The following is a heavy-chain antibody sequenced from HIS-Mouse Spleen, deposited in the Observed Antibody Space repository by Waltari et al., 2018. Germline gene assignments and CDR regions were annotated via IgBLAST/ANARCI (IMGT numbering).Heavy chain of an antibody. CDR3: ARSPYYDFWSGYSDNWFDP. D-gene: IGHD3-3*01. Sequence: QVQLQESGPGLVTPSQTLSLTCPVSGCSISSGGYYWIWHRPPPGKGLEWIGYIYYSGSTYYNPSLKSRVTISVDTSKNQFSLKLSSVTAADTAVYYCARSPYYDFWSGYSDNWFDPWGQGTLVTVSS. J-gene: IGHJ5*02. CDR1: GCSISSGGYY. CDR2: IYYSGST. V-gene: IGHV4-31*03.